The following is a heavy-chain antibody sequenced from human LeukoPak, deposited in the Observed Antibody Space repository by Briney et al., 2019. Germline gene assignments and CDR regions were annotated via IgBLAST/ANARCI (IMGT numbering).Heavy chain of an antibody. J-gene: IGHJ5*02. Sequence: ASVKVSCKASGYTFTSYDINWARQATGQGLEWMGWMNPNSGNTGYAQKFQGRVTMTRNTSISTAYMELSSLRSEDTAVYYCARVTTYYDFWSGYYPNWFDPWGQGTLVTVSS. D-gene: IGHD3-3*01. CDR3: ARVTTYYDFWSGYYPNWFDP. CDR2: MNPNSGNT. CDR1: GYTFTSYD. V-gene: IGHV1-8*01.